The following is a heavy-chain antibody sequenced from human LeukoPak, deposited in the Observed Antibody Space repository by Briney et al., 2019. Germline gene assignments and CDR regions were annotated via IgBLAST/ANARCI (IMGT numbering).Heavy chain of an antibody. CDR3: ATYHPKAPPV. CDR1: EFTVENNY. CDR2: MYSGGTT. J-gene: IGHJ4*02. Sequence: GGSLRLSCAASEFTVENNYMSWVRQAPGKGLEWVSVMYSGGTTYYADSVKGRFTISRDPSQKTLFLQMNSLRAEDTAVYYCATYHPKAPPVWGQGTQVTVSS. D-gene: IGHD2-21*01. V-gene: IGHV3-53*01.